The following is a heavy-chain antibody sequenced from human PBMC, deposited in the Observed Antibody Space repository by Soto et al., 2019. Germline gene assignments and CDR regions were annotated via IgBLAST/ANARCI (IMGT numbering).Heavy chain of an antibody. J-gene: IGHJ6*02. V-gene: IGHV5-51*01. D-gene: IGHD2-2*01. CDR1: GYSFTSYW. Sequence: GESLKISCKGSGYSFTSYWIGWVRQMPGKGLEWMGIIYPGDSDTRYSPSFQGQVTISADKSISTAYLQWSSLKASDTAMYYCARGHCSSTSCYSNFYSYYCTDVWGQGTTVTV. CDR2: IYPGDSDT. CDR3: ARGHCSSTSCYSNFYSYYCTDV.